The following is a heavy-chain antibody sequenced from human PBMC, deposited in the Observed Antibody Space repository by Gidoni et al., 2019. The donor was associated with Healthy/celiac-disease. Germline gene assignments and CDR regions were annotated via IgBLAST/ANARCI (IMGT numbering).Heavy chain of an antibody. D-gene: IGHD1-26*01. J-gene: IGHJ4*02. CDR3: TTDGEGELRPFDY. CDR2: IKSKTDGGTT. Sequence: VGRIKSKTDGGTTDYAAPVKGRFTISRDDSKNTLYLQMNSLKTEDTAVYYCTTDGEGELRPFDYWGQGTLVTVSS. V-gene: IGHV3-15*01.